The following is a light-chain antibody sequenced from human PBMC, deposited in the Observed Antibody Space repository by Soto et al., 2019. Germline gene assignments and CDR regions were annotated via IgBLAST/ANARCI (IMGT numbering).Light chain of an antibody. CDR2: VAA. J-gene: IGKJ5*01. Sequence: DIQMTKSPSSLSASVGDRVTITCRASPGISKDVAWFQQKAGKAPKSLIYVAASLQSGVPSKFSCSGSGTEFTLTISSLQPADSTTYYCQQYNNFPITFGEGTRLEIK. CDR1: PGISKD. CDR3: QQYNNFPIT. V-gene: IGKV1-16*02.